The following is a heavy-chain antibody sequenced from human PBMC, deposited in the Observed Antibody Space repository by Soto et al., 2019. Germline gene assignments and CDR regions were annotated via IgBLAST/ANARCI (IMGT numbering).Heavy chain of an antibody. CDR2: IRGDGSST. D-gene: IGHD2-15*01. J-gene: IGHJ6*03. Sequence: EVQLLESGGGLVQPGGSLRLSCAASGFKFNSYTMGWVRQAPGKGLVWVSAIRGDGSSTYYEDFVKGRFTISRDNSKNTLYLQMTRLRAEETAVYYCAKAVVVNTIYYDYMDVWGRGATVAVSS. CDR3: AKAVVVNTIYYDYMDV. V-gene: IGHV3-23*01. CDR1: GFKFNSYT.